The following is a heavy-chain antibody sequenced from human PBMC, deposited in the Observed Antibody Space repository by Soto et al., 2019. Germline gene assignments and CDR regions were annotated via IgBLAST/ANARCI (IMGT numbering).Heavy chain of an antibody. Sequence: GGSLRLSCAASGFTFSSYAMSWVRQAPGKGLEWVSAISGSGGSTYYADYVKGRFTISRDNSKNTLYLQMNSLRAEDTAVYYFTTYGSGSSYTYYFDNWGQGTLVTVSS. CDR2: ISGSGGST. CDR1: GFTFSSYA. D-gene: IGHD3-10*01. V-gene: IGHV3-23*01. CDR3: TTYGSGSSYTYYFDN. J-gene: IGHJ4*02.